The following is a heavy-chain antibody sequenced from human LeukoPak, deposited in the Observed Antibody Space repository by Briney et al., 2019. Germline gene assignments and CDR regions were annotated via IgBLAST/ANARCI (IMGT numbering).Heavy chain of an antibody. CDR3: ASYFYDSSVYYVPLDH. Sequence: PSETLSLTCTVSGGSISSGGYYWSWIRQPPGKGLEWIGYIYHSGSTYYNPSLKSRVTISVDRSKNQFSLKLSSVTAADTAVYFCASYFYDSSVYYVPLDHWGQGTLVTVSS. J-gene: IGHJ4*02. CDR2: IYHSGST. CDR1: GGSISSGGYY. D-gene: IGHD3-22*01. V-gene: IGHV4-30-2*01.